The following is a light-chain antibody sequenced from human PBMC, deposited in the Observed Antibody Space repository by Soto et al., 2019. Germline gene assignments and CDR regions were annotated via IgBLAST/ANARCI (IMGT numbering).Light chain of an antibody. CDR3: QQRSNWPPWT. CDR1: QSVSSTY. J-gene: IGKJ1*01. V-gene: IGKV3D-20*02. CDR2: GAS. Sequence: EIVLTQSPGTLSLSPGERATLSCRVSQSVSSTYLGWYQQKPGQAPRLLISGASNRATGIPDRFSGSGSGTDFTLTISRLAPEDFAVYYCQQRSNWPPWTFGQGTKVEIK.